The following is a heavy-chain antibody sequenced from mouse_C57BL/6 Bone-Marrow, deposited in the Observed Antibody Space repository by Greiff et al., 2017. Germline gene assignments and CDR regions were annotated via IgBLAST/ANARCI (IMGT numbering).Heavy chain of an antibody. J-gene: IGHJ3*01. D-gene: IGHD1-1*01. CDR3: TREDGSQAWFAY. CDR1: GFTFSSYA. CDR2: ISSGGDYI. V-gene: IGHV5-9-1*02. Sequence: EVKLVESGEGLVKPGGSLKLSCAASGFTFSSYAMSWVRQTPEKRLEWVAYISSGGDYIYYADTVKGRFTISRDNARNTLYLQMSSLKSEDTAMYYCTREDGSQAWFAYWGQGTLVTVSA.